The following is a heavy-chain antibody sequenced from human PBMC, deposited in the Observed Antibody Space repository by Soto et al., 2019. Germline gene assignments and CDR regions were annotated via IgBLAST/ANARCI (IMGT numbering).Heavy chain of an antibody. CDR3: AHRGMYWLFDP. CDR1: GFSLSTSGVG. Sequence: QITLKESGPTLVKPTQTLTLTCTFSGFSLSTSGVGVGWIRQPPGKALEWLALIYWDDDKRYCPSLKSRLTITKDTSKNQVVLTMTNMDPVDTATYYCAHRGMYWLFDPWGQGTLVTVSS. J-gene: IGHJ5*02. CDR2: IYWDDDK. V-gene: IGHV2-5*02. D-gene: IGHD3-9*01.